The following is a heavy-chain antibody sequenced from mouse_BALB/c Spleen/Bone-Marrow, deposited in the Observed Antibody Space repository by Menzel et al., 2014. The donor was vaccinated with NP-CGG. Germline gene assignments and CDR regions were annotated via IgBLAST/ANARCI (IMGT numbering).Heavy chain of an antibody. CDR2: ISSGSSTI. CDR1: GFTFSSFG. CDR3: ARYGNYFYAMDY. Sequence: EVKVVESGGGLVQPGGSRKLSCAASGFTFSSFGMHWVRQAPEKGLEWVAYISSGSSTIYHADTVKGRFTISRDNPKNTLFLQMTSLRSEDTAMYYCARYGNYFYAMDYWGQGTSVTVSS. D-gene: IGHD2-1*01. V-gene: IGHV5-17*02. J-gene: IGHJ4*01.